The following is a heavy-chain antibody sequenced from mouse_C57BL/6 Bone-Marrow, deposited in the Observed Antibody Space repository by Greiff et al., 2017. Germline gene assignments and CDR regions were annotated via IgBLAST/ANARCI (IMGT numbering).Heavy chain of an antibody. CDR3: AQRQLRLRD. CDR1: GFSLTSYG. D-gene: IGHD3-2*02. CDR2: IWSGGST. V-gene: IGHV2-2*01. J-gene: IGHJ3*01. Sequence: VQLQQSGPGLVQPSQSLSITCTVSGFSLTSYGVHWVRQSPGKGLEWLGVIWSGGSTDYNAAFISRLSISKDNSKSQVFFKMNSLQADDTAIYYCAQRQLRLRDWVQGTLVTVSA.